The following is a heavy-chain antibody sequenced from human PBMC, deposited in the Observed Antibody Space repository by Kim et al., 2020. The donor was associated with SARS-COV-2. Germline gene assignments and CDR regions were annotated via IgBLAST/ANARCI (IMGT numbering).Heavy chain of an antibody. Sequence: SETLSLTCTVSGGSISSGGYYWSWIRQHPGKGLEWIVYIYYSGSTYYNPSLKSRVTISVDTSKNQFSLKLSSVTAADTAVYYCARAEVLLWFGELFDPYFDYWGQGTLVTVSS. D-gene: IGHD3-10*01. CDR3: ARAEVLLWFGELFDPYFDY. CDR1: GGSISSGGYY. J-gene: IGHJ4*02. V-gene: IGHV4-31*03. CDR2: IYYSGST.